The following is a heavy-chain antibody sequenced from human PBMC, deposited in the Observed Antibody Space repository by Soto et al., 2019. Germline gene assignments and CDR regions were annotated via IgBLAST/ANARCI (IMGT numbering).Heavy chain of an antibody. CDR1: GGSITGTTNY. Sequence: SETLSLTCTVSGGSITGTTNYWGWIRQPPGKGLEWIGTVDYTGSTNYNPSLGSRVTISVDTSKNQFSLNLRSVTAADTAVYYCARRTPLYASESSRFDPWGQGALVTVSS. J-gene: IGHJ5*02. D-gene: IGHD3-10*01. CDR3: ARRTPLYASESSRFDP. CDR2: VDYTGST. V-gene: IGHV4-39*01.